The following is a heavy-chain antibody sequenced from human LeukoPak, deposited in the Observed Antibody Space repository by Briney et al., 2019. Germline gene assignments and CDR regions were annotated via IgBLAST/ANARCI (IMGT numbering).Heavy chain of an antibody. J-gene: IGHJ4*02. D-gene: IGHD1-26*01. CDR2: ISSSSSYI. CDR3: ARGESGSYYVFDY. V-gene: IGHV3-21*01. Sequence: GGSLRLSCAASGFTFSSYSMNWVRQAPGKGLEWVSSISSSSSYIYYAYSVKGRFTISRDNAKNSLYLQMNSLRAEDTAVYYCARGESGSYYVFDYWGQGTLVTVPS. CDR1: GFTFSSYS.